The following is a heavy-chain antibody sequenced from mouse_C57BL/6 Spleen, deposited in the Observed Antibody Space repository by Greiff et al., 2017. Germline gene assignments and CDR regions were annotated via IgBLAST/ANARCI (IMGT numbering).Heavy chain of an antibody. Sequence: VQLQQPGAELVMPGASVKLSCKASGYTFTSYWIHWVKQRPGQGLEWIGEIDPSDSYTNYNQKLKGKSTLTVDKSSSTAYMQLSSLTSEDSAVYYCARAIYYGSSFDYWGQGTTLTVSS. CDR3: ARAIYYGSSFDY. CDR2: IDPSDSYT. D-gene: IGHD1-1*01. V-gene: IGHV1-69*01. CDR1: GYTFTSYW. J-gene: IGHJ2*01.